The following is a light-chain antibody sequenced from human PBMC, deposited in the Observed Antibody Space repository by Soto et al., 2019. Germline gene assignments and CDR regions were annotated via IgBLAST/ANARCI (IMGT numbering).Light chain of an antibody. J-gene: IGLJ1*01. V-gene: IGLV2-14*01. CDR3: SSYTSSSAYV. Sequence: QSALTQPASVSGSPGQSITISCTGTSSDVGGYNYVSWYQQQSGKAPKLMIHEVSNRPSGVSSRFSGSKSGNTASLTISGLQAEDEADYYCSSYTSSSAYVFGMGTKVTVL. CDR1: SSDVGGYNY. CDR2: EVS.